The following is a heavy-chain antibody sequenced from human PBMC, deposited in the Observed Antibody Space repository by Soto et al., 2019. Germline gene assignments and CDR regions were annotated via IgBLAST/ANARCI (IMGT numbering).Heavy chain of an antibody. D-gene: IGHD2-15*01. CDR2: MNPNSGNT. Sequence: SVKAASKASAYTLISHDINYVRQATGQGLEWMGWMNPNSGNTGYAQKFQGRVTMTSNTSISTAYMELSSLRSEDKAVYYCAATHWYFDRWGRGTLVTVSS. V-gene: IGHV1-8*01. J-gene: IGHJ2*01. CDR1: AYTLISHD. CDR3: AATHWYFDR.